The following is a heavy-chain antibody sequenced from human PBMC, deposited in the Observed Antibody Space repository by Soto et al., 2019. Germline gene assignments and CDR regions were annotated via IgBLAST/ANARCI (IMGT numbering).Heavy chain of an antibody. J-gene: IGHJ6*02. CDR1: GDTFSDFD. CDR2: MNANSGDT. Sequence: QAHLEQSGAEVKRPGASVKVSCKASGDTFSDFDINWLRQASGQGPEWMGWMNANSGDTFCDQRFQGKFNITWDTSLSTAYMEVGSLTSDDTAMYYCARGNPFTYAGFDVWGQGTTVAVSS. D-gene: IGHD3-10*01. CDR3: ARGNPFTYAGFDV. V-gene: IGHV1-8*01.